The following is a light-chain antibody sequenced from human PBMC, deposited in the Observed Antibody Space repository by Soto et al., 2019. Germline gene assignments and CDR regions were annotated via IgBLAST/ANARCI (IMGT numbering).Light chain of an antibody. CDR1: QSISSW. J-gene: IGKJ1*01. CDR3: QQYNSYLWT. CDR2: DAS. V-gene: IGKV1-5*01. Sequence: MTLSDCALFASVGDRLTITCRASQSISSWLAWYQQKPGKAPKLLIYDASSLESGVPSRFSGSGSGTEFTLTISSLQPDDFATYYCQQYNSYLWTFGQGTKVDIK.